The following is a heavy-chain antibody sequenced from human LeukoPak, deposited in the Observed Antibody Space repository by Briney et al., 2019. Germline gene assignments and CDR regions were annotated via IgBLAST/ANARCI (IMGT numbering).Heavy chain of an antibody. Sequence: GESLKISCKGSGYSFTNYWIGWVRQMPGKGLEWMGIIYPGDSDTRYSPPFQGQVTISADKSISTAYLQWSSLKASDSAMYYCARQYSGYDYYMDVWGEGTTVTVSS. V-gene: IGHV5-51*01. CDR3: ARQYSGYDYYMDV. CDR1: GYSFTNYW. J-gene: IGHJ6*03. CDR2: IYPGDSDT. D-gene: IGHD5-12*01.